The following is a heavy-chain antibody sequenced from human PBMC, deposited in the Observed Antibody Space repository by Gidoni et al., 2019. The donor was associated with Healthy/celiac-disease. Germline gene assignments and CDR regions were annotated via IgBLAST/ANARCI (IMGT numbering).Heavy chain of an antibody. CDR2: ISYDGSNK. CDR1: GFPFSSYA. V-gene: IGHV3-30-3*01. J-gene: IGHJ3*02. CDR3: AREGDYGDYVRAFDI. Sequence: QVQLVESGGGVVQPGRSLRLSCAASGFPFSSYAMHWVRQAPGKGLEWVAVISYDGSNKYYADSVKGRFTISRDNSKNTLYLQMNSLRAEDTAVYYCAREGDYGDYVRAFDIWGQGTMVTVSS. D-gene: IGHD4-17*01.